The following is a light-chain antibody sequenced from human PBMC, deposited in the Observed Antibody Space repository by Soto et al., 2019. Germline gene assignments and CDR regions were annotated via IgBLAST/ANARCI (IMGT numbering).Light chain of an antibody. CDR3: QQRSNWPRT. CDR2: DVS. V-gene: IGKV3-11*01. CDR1: QSVSSN. J-gene: IGKJ1*01. Sequence: ERVMTQSPATLSVSPGERATLSCRASQSVSSNLAWYQQKPGQAPRLLIYDVSNRATGIPARFSGSGSGTDFTLTISSLEPEAFAVYYCQQRSNWPRTFGQGTKVDIK.